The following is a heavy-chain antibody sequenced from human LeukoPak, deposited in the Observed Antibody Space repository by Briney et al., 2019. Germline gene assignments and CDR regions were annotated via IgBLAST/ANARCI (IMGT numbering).Heavy chain of an antibody. CDR2: IYHSGST. V-gene: IGHV4-38-2*02. D-gene: IGHD4-17*01. J-gene: IGHJ4*02. CDR1: GYSISSGYY. Sequence: PSETLSLTRTVSGYSISSGYYWGWIRQPPGKGLEWIGSIYHSGSTYYNPSLKSRVTISVDTSKNQFSLKLSSVTAADTAVYYCARDYGGYAPDYWGQGTLVTVSS. CDR3: ARDYGGYAPDY.